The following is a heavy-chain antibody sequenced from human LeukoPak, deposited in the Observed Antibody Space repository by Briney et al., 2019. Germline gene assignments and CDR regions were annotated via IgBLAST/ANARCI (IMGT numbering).Heavy chain of an antibody. V-gene: IGHV3-21*01. CDR1: GFTFSSYS. Sequence: GGSLRLSCAASGFTFSSYSMNWVRQAPGKGLEWVSSISSSSSYIYYADSVKGRFTISRDNAKNSLYLQMNSLRAEDTAVYYCARGYEVGWRIVFGYWGQGTLVTVSS. CDR3: ARGYEVGWRIVFGY. D-gene: IGHD3-3*01. CDR2: ISSSSSYI. J-gene: IGHJ4*02.